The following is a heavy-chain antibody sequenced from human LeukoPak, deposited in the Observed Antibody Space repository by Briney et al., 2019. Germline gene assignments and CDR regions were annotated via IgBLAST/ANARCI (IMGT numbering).Heavy chain of an antibody. CDR3: AKDSGELLTFDY. CDR1: GFTFSSYG. J-gene: IGHJ4*02. Sequence: AGGSLRLSCAASGFTFSSYGMHWVRQAPGKGLEWVAVISYDGSNKYYADSVKGRFTISRDNSKNTLYLQMNSLRAEDTAVYYCAKDSGELLTFDYWGQGTLVTVSS. D-gene: IGHD1-26*01. V-gene: IGHV3-30*18. CDR2: ISYDGSNK.